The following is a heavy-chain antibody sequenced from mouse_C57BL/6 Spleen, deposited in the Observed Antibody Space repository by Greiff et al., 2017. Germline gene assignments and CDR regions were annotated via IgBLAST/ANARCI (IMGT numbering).Heavy chain of an antibody. J-gene: IGHJ3*01. CDR3: ARFGDWDGAY. CDR1: GFSLTSYG. CDR2: IWSGGST. D-gene: IGHD4-1*01. Sequence: QVQLKESGPGLVQPSQSLSITCTVSGFSLTSYGVHWVRQSPGKGLEWLGVIWSGGSTDYNAAFISRLSISKDNSKSQVFFKMNSLQADDTAIYYCARFGDWDGAYWGQGTLVTVSA. V-gene: IGHV2-2*01.